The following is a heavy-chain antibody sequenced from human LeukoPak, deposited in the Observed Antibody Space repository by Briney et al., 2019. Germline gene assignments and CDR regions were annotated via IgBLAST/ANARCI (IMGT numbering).Heavy chain of an antibody. CDR3: ARDDGWSGYPPDSLDY. J-gene: IGHJ4*02. V-gene: IGHV1-46*01. CDR2: ITPGDGGT. CDR1: GYTFTGFY. D-gene: IGHD3-3*01. Sequence: ASVKVSCKTSGYTFTGFYMHWVRQVPGHGLGWMGIITPGDGGTNYAQRFQGRVTMTRDTSTRTVYMELRSLRSEDTAIYYCARDDGWSGYPPDSLDYWGQGTLVTVSS.